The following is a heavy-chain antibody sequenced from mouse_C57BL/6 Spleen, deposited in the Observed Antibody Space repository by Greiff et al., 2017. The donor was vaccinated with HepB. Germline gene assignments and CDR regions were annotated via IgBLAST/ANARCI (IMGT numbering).Heavy chain of an antibody. Sequence: VQLQQSGAELVRPGASVKLSCTASGFNIKDDYMHWVKQRPEQGLEWIGWIDPENGDTEYASKFQGKATITADTSSNTAYLQLSSLTSEDTAVYYCATGGSSPYWYFDVWGTGTTVTVSS. CDR2: IDPENGDT. V-gene: IGHV14-4*01. CDR1: GFNIKDDY. D-gene: IGHD1-1*01. J-gene: IGHJ1*03. CDR3: ATGGSSPYWYFDV.